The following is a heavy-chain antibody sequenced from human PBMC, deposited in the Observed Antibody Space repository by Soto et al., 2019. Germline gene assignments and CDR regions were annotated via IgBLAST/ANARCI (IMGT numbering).Heavy chain of an antibody. CDR1: GGSISSSSITYY. J-gene: IGHJ5*02. D-gene: IGHD6-19*01. CDR3: ARRPRAVAGMDNWFDP. V-gene: IGHV4-39*01. Sequence: QLQLQESGPGLVKPSETLSLTCTVSGGSISSSSITYYWGWIRQPPGKGPEWIGGIHSSGSAYYSPSLKSRVIVSIDVSKNEFSLKLSSVTAADTAVYYCARRPRAVAGMDNWFDPWGQGIMVTVSS. CDR2: IHSSGSA.